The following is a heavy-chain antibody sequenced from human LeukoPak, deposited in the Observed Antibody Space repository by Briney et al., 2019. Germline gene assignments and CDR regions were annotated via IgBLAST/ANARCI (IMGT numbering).Heavy chain of an antibody. CDR3: ARDQDWNYAFDY. Sequence: GGSLRLSCAASGFTFSSYEMNWVRQAPGKGLEWVSYISSSGSTIYYADSVKGRFTISRDNAKNSLYLQMNSLRAEDTAVYYCARDQDWNYAFDYWGQGTLATVSS. V-gene: IGHV3-48*03. D-gene: IGHD1-7*01. CDR2: ISSSGSTI. J-gene: IGHJ4*02. CDR1: GFTFSSYE.